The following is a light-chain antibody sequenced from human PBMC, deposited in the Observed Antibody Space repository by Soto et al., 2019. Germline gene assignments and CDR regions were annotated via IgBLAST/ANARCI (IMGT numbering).Light chain of an antibody. Sequence: DIQMTQSPSSLSASVGDTVTITCQASQDITNHLNWYQHKPGKAPNLLIYDASHLETGVPSRFTGSGSGTYFTLTKSSLQSEDIATYYCQKYDGVPQFGPGTRVDF. J-gene: IGKJ3*01. CDR2: DAS. V-gene: IGKV1-33*01. CDR1: QDITNH. CDR3: QKYDGVPQ.